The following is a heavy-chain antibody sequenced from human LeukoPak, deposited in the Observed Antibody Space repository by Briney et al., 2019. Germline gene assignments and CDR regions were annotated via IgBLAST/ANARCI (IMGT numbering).Heavy chain of an antibody. Sequence: SETLSLTCTVSGGSISSYYWSWIRQPAGKGLEWIGRIYTSGSTNYNPSLKSRVTMSVDTSKNQFSLKLSSVTAADTAVYYCARQIRGHTYGHDAFDIWGQGTLVTVSS. CDR3: ARQIRGHTYGHDAFDI. CDR1: GGSISSYY. D-gene: IGHD5-18*01. J-gene: IGHJ3*02. V-gene: IGHV4-4*07. CDR2: IYTSGST.